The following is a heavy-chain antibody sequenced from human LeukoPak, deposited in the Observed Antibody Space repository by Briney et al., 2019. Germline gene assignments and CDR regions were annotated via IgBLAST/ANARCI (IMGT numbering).Heavy chain of an antibody. D-gene: IGHD3-22*01. CDR1: GFTFSSYG. CDR3: ARGFDDSSGSYYFDY. Sequence: GGSLRLSCAASGFTFSSYGMHWVRQAPGKGLEWVAVIWYDGSNKYYADSVKGRFTISRDNSKNTLYLQMNSLRAEDTAVYYCARGFDDSSGSYYFDYWGQGTLVTVSS. V-gene: IGHV3-33*01. CDR2: IWYDGSNK. J-gene: IGHJ4*02.